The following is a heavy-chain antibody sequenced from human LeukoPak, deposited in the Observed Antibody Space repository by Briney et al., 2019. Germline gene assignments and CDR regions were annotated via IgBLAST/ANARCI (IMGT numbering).Heavy chain of an antibody. CDR3: ARAYSSSWSSAFDI. CDR1: GGSISSYY. V-gene: IGHV4-4*09. Sequence: KTSETLSLTWTVSGGSISSYYWSWIRQPPGKGLEWIGYIDTSGSTNHNPSLKSQVTISADTSKNQFSLKLSSVTAADTAVYYCARAYSSSWSSAFDIWGQGTMVTVSS. D-gene: IGHD6-13*01. CDR2: IDTSGST. J-gene: IGHJ3*02.